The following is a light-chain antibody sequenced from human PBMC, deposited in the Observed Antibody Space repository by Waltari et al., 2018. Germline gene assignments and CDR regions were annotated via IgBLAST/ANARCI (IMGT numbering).Light chain of an antibody. V-gene: IGLV7-46*01. Sequence: QAVVTQEPSVTVSPGGTVTLTCGSTTGAVTSGHYPYCFQQKPGQAPRTLIFDTSHRHFWTPARFSGSLLGGKAALTLSGAQAEDEAEYYCLLSYNDVRSVFGGGTKLTVL. J-gene: IGLJ2*01. CDR3: LLSYNDVRSV. CDR1: TGAVTSGHY. CDR2: DTS.